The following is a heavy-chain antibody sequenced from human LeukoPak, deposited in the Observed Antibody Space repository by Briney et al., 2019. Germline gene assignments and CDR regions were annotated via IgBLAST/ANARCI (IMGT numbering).Heavy chain of an antibody. CDR2: IKQDGSEK. CDR1: GFTFSSYW. Sequence: GGPLRLSCAASGFTFSSYWMSWVRQAPGKGLEWVANIKQDGSEKYYVDSVKGRFTISRDNAKNSLYLQMNSLRAEDTAVYYCAREGVNYYYCYMDVWGKGTTVTVSS. V-gene: IGHV3-7*01. CDR3: AREGVNYYYCYMDV. J-gene: IGHJ6*03.